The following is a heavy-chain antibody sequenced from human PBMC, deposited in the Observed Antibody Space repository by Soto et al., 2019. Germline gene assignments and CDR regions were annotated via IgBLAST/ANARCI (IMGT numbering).Heavy chain of an antibody. V-gene: IGHV1-18*01. CDR3: ARRFQECSSTSCYAGPSLDY. CDR2: ISAYNGNT. CDR1: GYTFTSYG. J-gene: IGHJ4*02. D-gene: IGHD2-2*01. Sequence: ASVKVSCKASGYTFTSYGISWVRQVPGQGLEWMGWISAYNGNTNYAQKLQGRVTMTTDTSTSTAYMELRSLRSDDTAVYYCARRFQECSSTSCYAGPSLDYWGQGTLVTVSS.